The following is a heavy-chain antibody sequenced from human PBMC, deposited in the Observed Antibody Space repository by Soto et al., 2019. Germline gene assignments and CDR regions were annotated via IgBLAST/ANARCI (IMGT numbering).Heavy chain of an antibody. Sequence: SVIPSCTAAGFTFCSYDMHWLRHAPGKGLEWVLVISHAGSDKYYADSVMFRFTISRDNSKNTKSLQIKSLRAEHTAVYSCEGAVVAATNAFDIWGQGTMVPGSS. V-gene: IGHV3-30*03. D-gene: IGHD2-15*01. CDR2: ISHAGSDK. J-gene: IGHJ3*02. CDR1: GFTFCSYD. CDR3: EGAVVAATNAFDI.